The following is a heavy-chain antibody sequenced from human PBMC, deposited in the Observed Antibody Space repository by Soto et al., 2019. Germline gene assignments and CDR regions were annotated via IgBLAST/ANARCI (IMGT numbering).Heavy chain of an antibody. CDR3: VRYYDSSGVRNWFDP. V-gene: IGHV4-61*01. Sequence: SETLSLTCTVSGGSVSSFSYYWSWIRQPPGRGLEWIGYIYYSGSTNYNPSLKSRVTISVDTSKNQFSLKLSSVSAADTAVYYCVRYYDSSGVRNWFDPWGQGTLVTVSS. CDR2: IYYSGST. D-gene: IGHD3-22*01. CDR1: GGSVSSFSYY. J-gene: IGHJ5*02.